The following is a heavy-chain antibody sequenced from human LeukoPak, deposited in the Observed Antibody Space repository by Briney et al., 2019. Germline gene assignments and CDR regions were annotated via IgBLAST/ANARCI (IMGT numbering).Heavy chain of an antibody. D-gene: IGHD2-2*01. CDR3: AIVVVPAAMREGLWFDP. CDR2: INHSGST. J-gene: IGHJ5*02. V-gene: IGHV4-34*01. Sequence: SETLSLTCAVYGGSFSGYYWSWIRQPPGKGLEWIGEINHSGSTNYNPSLKSRVTISVDTSKNQFSLKLSSVTAADTAVYYCAIVVVPAAMREGLWFDPWGQGTLVTVSS. CDR1: GGSFSGYY.